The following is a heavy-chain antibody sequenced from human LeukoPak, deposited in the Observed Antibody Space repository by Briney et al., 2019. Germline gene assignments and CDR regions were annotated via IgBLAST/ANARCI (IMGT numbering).Heavy chain of an antibody. V-gene: IGHV4-59*01. Sequence: NPSETLSLTCTVSGGSISSFYWSWIRQPPGKALEWIGYIYYSGSTSYNPSLKSRVTISVDTSKNQFSLKLTSVIAADTAMYYCARGRGYSHGQPLDYWGQGTLVTVSS. CDR2: IYYSGST. D-gene: IGHD5-18*01. CDR3: ARGRGYSHGQPLDY. J-gene: IGHJ4*02. CDR1: GGSISSFY.